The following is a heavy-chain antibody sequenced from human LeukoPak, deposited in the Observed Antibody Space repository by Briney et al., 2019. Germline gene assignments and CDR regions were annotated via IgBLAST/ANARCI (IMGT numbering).Heavy chain of an antibody. D-gene: IGHD3-22*01. CDR2: IYPGDSDT. J-gene: IGHJ4*02. V-gene: IGHV5-51*01. CDR3: ARRSSPNYYDSSGYADY. Sequence: GESLKISCKGSGYSFTSYWIGWVRQMPGKGLEWMGIIYPGDSDTRYSPSFQGQVTISADKSISTAYLQWSSLKASDTAMYYCARRSSPNYYDSSGYADYWSQGTLVTVSS. CDR1: GYSFTSYW.